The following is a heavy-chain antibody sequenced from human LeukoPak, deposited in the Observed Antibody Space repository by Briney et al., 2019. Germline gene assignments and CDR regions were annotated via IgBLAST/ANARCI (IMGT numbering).Heavy chain of an antibody. CDR2: IVVGSGNT. V-gene: IGHV1-58*01. CDR1: GFTFTSSA. CDR3: ATDVLRGIAAAGTTFDY. J-gene: IGHJ4*02. Sequence: GASVKVSCKASGFTFTSSAVQWVRQARGQRLEWIGWIVVGSGNTNYAQKFQERVTITRDMSTSTAYMELSSLRSEDTAVYYCATDVLRGIAAAGTTFDYWGQGTLVTVSS. D-gene: IGHD6-13*01.